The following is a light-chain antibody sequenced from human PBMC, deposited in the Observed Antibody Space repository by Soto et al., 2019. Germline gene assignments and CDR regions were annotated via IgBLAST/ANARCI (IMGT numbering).Light chain of an antibody. CDR1: SSDVGGYNY. Sequence: QSALTQPASVSGSPGQSITISCTGTSSDVGGYNYVSWYQQHPGKAPKLMIYAVSNRPSGVSNRFSGSKSGNTASLTISGLQAEDEADYYCSSYTSSSTLVFGGGTQVTVL. CDR3: SSYTSSSTLV. J-gene: IGLJ2*01. CDR2: AVS. V-gene: IGLV2-14*01.